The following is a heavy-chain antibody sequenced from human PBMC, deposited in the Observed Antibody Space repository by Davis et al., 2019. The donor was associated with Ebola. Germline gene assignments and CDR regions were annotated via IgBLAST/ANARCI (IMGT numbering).Heavy chain of an antibody. V-gene: IGHV2-5*02. J-gene: IGHJ6*02. CDR2: IYWDDDK. Sequence: SGPTLVNPKPTLTLTCTCSGFSLTTRGVGVAWVRQPPGKALQWLGTIYWDDDKRYSPPLKSRPTIIKDTAKNQVVLTVTNVDPVDTSTYYCAHWSSHYGMGVWGQGTTVTVSS. D-gene: IGHD3-10*01. CDR1: GFSLTTRGVG. CDR3: AHWSSHYGMGV.